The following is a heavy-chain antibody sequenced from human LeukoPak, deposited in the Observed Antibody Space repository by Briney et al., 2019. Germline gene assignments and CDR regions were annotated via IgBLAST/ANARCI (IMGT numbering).Heavy chain of an antibody. V-gene: IGHV3-74*01. CDR3: AKERPLNKYYYGSGSYGMDV. CDR1: GFTFSSYW. Sequence: PGGSLRLSCAASGFTFSSYWMHWVRQAPGKGLVWVSRINSDGSTTTYVDSVEGRFTISRDNAKNSLYLQMNSLRAEDTALYYCAKERPLNKYYYGSGSYGMDVWGKGTTVTISS. D-gene: IGHD3-10*01. CDR2: INSDGSTT. J-gene: IGHJ6*03.